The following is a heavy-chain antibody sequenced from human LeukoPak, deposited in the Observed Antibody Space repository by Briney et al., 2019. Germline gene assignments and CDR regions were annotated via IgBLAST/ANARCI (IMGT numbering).Heavy chain of an antibody. CDR2: ISRSGNII. V-gene: IGHV3-48*01. CDR3: ARDVFFGSGSPRPDY. D-gene: IGHD3-10*01. J-gene: IGHJ4*02. CDR1: GFTFSDYN. Sequence: PGGSLRLSCAASGFTFSDYNMNWVRQVPGKGLESVSYISRSGNIIYYADSVKGRFTISRDNAKNSLYLQMNSLRADDTAVYYCARDVFFGSGSPRPDYWGQGTLVTVSS.